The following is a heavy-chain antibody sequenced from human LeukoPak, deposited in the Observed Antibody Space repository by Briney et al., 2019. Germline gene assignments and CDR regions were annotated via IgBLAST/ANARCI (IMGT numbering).Heavy chain of an antibody. CDR2: IKQDGSEK. CDR1: GFTFSSYW. D-gene: IGHD4-17*01. J-gene: IGHJ4*02. Sequence: GGSLRLSCAASGFTFSSYWMSWVRQAPGKGLEWVANIKQDGSEKYYVDSVKGRFTISRDNAKNSLYLQMNSLRAEDTAVHYCARDQNDGDYFRWGQGTLVTVSS. V-gene: IGHV3-7*01. CDR3: ARDQNDGDYFR.